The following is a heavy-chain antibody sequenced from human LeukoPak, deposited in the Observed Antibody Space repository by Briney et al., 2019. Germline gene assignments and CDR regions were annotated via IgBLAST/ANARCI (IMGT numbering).Heavy chain of an antibody. D-gene: IGHD3-22*01. V-gene: IGHV4-39*01. CDR1: GGSTSSSSYY. J-gene: IGHJ3*02. Sequence: SETLSLTCTVSGGSTSSSSYYWGWIRQPPGKGLEWIGSIYYSGSTYYNPSLKSRVTISVDTSKNQFSLKLSSVTAADTAVYYCSYYYDSSGYYTAFDIWGQGTMVTVSS. CDR3: SYYYDSSGYYTAFDI. CDR2: IYYSGST.